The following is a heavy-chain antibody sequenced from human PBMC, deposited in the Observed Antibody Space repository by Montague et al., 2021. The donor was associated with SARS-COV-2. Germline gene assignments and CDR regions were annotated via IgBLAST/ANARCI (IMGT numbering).Heavy chain of an antibody. Sequence: SETLSLTCTVSGGSIRSYYWSWIRQPPGKGLEWIGYIYYSGSTNYNPSLKSRVTISVDTSKNQFSLKLSSVTAADTAVYYCASCITIFGVVGSWFDPWGQGTLVTVSS. D-gene: IGHD3-3*01. CDR2: IYYSGST. CDR1: GGSIRSYY. J-gene: IGHJ5*02. V-gene: IGHV4-59*01. CDR3: ASCITIFGVVGSWFDP.